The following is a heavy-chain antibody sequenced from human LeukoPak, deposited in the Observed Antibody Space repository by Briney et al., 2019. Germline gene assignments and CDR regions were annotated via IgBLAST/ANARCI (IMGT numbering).Heavy chain of an antibody. CDR3: ARALTIAAAAYFDY. J-gene: IGHJ4*02. Sequence: SETLSLTCTVSGGSISSGGYYWSWIRQHPGKGLEWIGYIYYSGSTCYNPSLKSRVTISVDTSKNQFSLKLSSVTAADTAVYYCARALTIAAAAYFDYWGQGTLVTVSS. V-gene: IGHV4-31*03. D-gene: IGHD6-13*01. CDR1: GGSISSGGYY. CDR2: IYYSGST.